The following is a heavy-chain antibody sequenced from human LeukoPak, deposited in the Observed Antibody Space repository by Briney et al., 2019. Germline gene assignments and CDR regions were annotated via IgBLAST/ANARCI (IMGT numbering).Heavy chain of an antibody. CDR1: GFTFSSYW. CDR2: MNSDGSST. CDR3: AREGDGYDYDH. D-gene: IGHD5-12*01. J-gene: IGHJ4*02. Sequence: GGSLRLSCSASGFTFSSYWMHWVRQAPGKGLLWVSRMNSDGSSTSYADSVKGRFTISRDNAKNTLYLQMNSLRAEDTAVYYCAREGDGYDYDHWGQGTLVTVSS. V-gene: IGHV3-74*01.